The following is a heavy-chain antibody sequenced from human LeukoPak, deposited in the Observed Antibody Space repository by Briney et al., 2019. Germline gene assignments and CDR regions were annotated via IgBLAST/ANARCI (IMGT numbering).Heavy chain of an antibody. CDR2: INPSGGST. J-gene: IGHJ4*02. D-gene: IGHD3-22*01. Sequence: ASVKVSCKASGYTFTSYYMHWVRQAPGQGLECIGIINPSGGSTSYAQKFQGRVTMTRDTSTSTVYMELSSLRSEDTAVYYCARPAYYYDSSGYYEDGRFDYWGQGTLVTVSS. CDR1: GYTFTSYY. V-gene: IGHV1-46*03. CDR3: ARPAYYYDSSGYYEDGRFDY.